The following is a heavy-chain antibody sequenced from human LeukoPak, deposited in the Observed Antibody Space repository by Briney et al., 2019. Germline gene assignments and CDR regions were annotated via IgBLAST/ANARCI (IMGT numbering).Heavy chain of an antibody. CDR2: IIPIFGTA. CDR1: GGTFSSYA. D-gene: IGHD6-6*01. CDR3: VRDTSGDSSSAGDY. J-gene: IGHJ4*02. Sequence: SVKVSCKASGGTFSSYAISWVRQAPGQGLEWMGGIIPIFGTANYAQKFQGRVTITADESTSTAYMELSSLRSEDTAVYYCVRDTSGDSSSAGDYWGQGTLVTVSS. V-gene: IGHV1-69*13.